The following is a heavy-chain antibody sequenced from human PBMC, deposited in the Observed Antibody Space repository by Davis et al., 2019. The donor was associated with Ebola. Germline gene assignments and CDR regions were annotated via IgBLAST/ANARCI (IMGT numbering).Heavy chain of an antibody. CDR2: IYYSGST. CDR3: ARDGRNGMDV. Sequence: MPGGSLRLSCAVYGGSFSGYYWSWIRQPPGKGLEWIGYIYYSGSTNYNPSLKSRVTISVDTSKNQFSLKLSSVTAADTAVYYCARDGRNGMDVWGQGTTVTVSS. J-gene: IGHJ6*02. V-gene: IGHV4-59*01. D-gene: IGHD1-26*01. CDR1: GGSFSGYY.